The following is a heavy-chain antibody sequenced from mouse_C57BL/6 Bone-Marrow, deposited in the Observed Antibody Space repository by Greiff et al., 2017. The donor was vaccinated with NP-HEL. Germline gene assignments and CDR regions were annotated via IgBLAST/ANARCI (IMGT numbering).Heavy chain of an antibody. CDR1: GYSITSGYD. V-gene: IGHV3-1*01. Sequence: VQLQQSGPGMVKPSQSLSLTCTVTGYSITSGYDWHWIRHFPGNKLEWMGYISYSGSTNYNPSLKSRISITHDTSKNHFFLKLNSVTTEDTATYYCARGNGNYDYYAMDYWGQGTSVTVSS. J-gene: IGHJ4*01. CDR3: ARGNGNYDYYAMDY. CDR2: ISYSGST. D-gene: IGHD2-1*01.